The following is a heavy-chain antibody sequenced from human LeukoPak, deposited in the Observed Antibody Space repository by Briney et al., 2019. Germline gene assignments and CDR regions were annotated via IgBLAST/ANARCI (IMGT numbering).Heavy chain of an antibody. V-gene: IGHV4-59*01. Sequence: SETLSLTCTVSGGSISSYYWSWIRQPPGKGLEWIGYIYYSGSTNYNPSLKSRVTISVDTSKNQFSLKLSSVTAADTAVYYCARADFSSGYLYFDYWGRGTLVTVSS. CDR2: IYYSGST. D-gene: IGHD3-22*01. CDR3: ARADFSSGYLYFDY. CDR1: GGSISSYY. J-gene: IGHJ4*02.